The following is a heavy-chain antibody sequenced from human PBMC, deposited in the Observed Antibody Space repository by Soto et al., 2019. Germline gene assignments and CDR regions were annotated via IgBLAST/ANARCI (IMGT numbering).Heavy chain of an antibody. Sequence: SETLSLTCAVYGGSFRGYFWSWIRQPPGKGLEWIGEINHSGITSYSPSLGSRVTTSVDTPKNQFSLRLRSVTAADTAIYYCARRFCSGGSCHNWFDPWGQGTLVTVSS. CDR3: ARRFCSGGSCHNWFDP. J-gene: IGHJ5*02. V-gene: IGHV4-34*10. CDR1: GGSFRGYF. CDR2: INHSGIT. D-gene: IGHD2-15*01.